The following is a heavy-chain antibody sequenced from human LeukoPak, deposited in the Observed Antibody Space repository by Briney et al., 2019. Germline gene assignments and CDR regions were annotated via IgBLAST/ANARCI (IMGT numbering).Heavy chain of an antibody. Sequence: SETLSLTCTVSGGSISSGGYYWSWIRQHPGKGLEWIGYIYYSGSTYYNPSLKSRVTISVDTSKNQFSLKLSSVTAAATAVYYCAGRGSDFNWFDPWGQGTLVTVSS. J-gene: IGHJ5*02. CDR2: IYYSGST. D-gene: IGHD5-12*01. V-gene: IGHV4-31*03. CDR3: AGRGSDFNWFDP. CDR1: GGSISSGGYY.